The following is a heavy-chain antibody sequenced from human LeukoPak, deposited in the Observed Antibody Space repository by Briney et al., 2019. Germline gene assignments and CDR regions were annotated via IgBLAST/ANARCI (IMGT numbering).Heavy chain of an antibody. V-gene: IGHV4-34*01. J-gene: IGHJ4*02. CDR1: GGSFSGYY. CDR2: INHSGST. CDR3: ARLTLAYDFWSGRPFDY. Sequence: PSETLSLTCAVYGGSFSGYYWTWIRQPPGKGLEWIGEINHSGSTKYNPSLKSRVTVSVDTSKNQFSLNLSSVTAADTAVYYCARLTLAYDFWSGRPFDYWGQGTLVTVSS. D-gene: IGHD3-3*01.